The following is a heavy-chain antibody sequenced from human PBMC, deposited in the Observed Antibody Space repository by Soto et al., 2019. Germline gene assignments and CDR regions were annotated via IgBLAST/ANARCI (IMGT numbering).Heavy chain of an antibody. V-gene: IGHV1-69*06. CDR3: ARGIWGGSPVNYYYYYGMDV. Sequence: SVKVSCKASGGTFSSYAISWVRQAPGQGXEWMGGIIPIFGTANYAQKFQGRVTITADKSTSTAYMELSSLRSEDTAVYYCARGIWGGSPVNYYYYYGMDVWGQGTTVTVSS. D-gene: IGHD1-26*01. CDR1: GGTFSSYA. J-gene: IGHJ6*02. CDR2: IIPIFGTA.